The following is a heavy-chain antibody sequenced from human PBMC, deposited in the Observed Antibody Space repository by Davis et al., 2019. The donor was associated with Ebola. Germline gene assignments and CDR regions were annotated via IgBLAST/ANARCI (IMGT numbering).Heavy chain of an antibody. CDR1: GGSISSYY. CDR3: AMTTVTTGWFDP. D-gene: IGHD4-17*01. Sequence: MPSETLSLTCTVSGGSISSYYWSWIRQPPGKGLEWIGSIYYSGSTYYNPSLKSRVTISVDTSKNQFSLKLSSVTAADTAVYYCAMTTVTTGWFDPWGQGTLVTVSS. CDR2: IYYSGST. J-gene: IGHJ5*02. V-gene: IGHV4-59*05.